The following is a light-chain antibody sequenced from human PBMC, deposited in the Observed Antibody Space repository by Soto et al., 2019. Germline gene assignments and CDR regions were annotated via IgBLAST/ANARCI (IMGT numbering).Light chain of an antibody. CDR3: ATWDDSMSGPV. J-gene: IGLJ3*02. V-gene: IGLV1-47*01. CDR1: SSNIGSNY. CDR2: RNS. Sequence: QSVLTQPPSASGTPGQRVTISCSGSSSNIGSNYVYWYQQLPGTAPTLLIYRNSQRPSGVPDRFSGSKSGTSASLAISGLRSEDEADYYCATWDDSMSGPVFGGGTKVTVL.